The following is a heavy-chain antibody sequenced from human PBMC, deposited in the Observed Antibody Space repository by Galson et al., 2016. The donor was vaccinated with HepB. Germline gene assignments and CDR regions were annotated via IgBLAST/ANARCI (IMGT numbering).Heavy chain of an antibody. J-gene: IGHJ6*02. Sequence: SLRLFCAASGFTFSGYGMNWVRQAPGKGLEWISYISSRSNTIYYADSVKGRFPISRDTAKNSLYLQMNSLRDEDTAVYYCARDRPTMYSNSWAYYYGMDVWGQGTTVTVSS. D-gene: IGHD6-13*01. V-gene: IGHV3-48*02. CDR1: GFTFSGYG. CDR2: ISSRSNTI. CDR3: ARDRPTMYSNSWAYYYGMDV.